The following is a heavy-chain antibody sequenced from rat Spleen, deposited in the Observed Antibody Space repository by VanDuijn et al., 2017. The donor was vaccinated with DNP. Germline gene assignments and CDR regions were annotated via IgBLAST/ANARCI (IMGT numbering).Heavy chain of an antibody. V-gene: IGHV3-3*01. CDR1: GYSITSCCR. D-gene: IGHD1-6*01. J-gene: IGHJ2*01. CDR3: TRGDILRSFDF. Sequence: VQLQESGPGLVEPSQSLSLTCSVTGYSITSCCRWTWIRKFPGHKLEWMGYINSAGSIEYNPSLKGRISITSDTSKNQFFLQVNSVTTDDTATYYCTRGDILRSFDFWGQGVVVTVSS. CDR2: INSAGSI.